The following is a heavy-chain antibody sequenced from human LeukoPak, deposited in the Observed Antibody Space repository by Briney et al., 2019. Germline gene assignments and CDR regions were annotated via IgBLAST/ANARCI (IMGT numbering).Heavy chain of an antibody. CDR3: ARDLRAYDSSGYPSYYFDY. Sequence: SVRVSCKASGGTFSSYAISWVRQAPGQGLEWMGRIIPIFGTANYAQKFQGRVTITTDESTSTAYMELSSLRSEDTAVYYCARDLRAYDSSGYPSYYFDYWGQGTLVTVSS. J-gene: IGHJ4*02. D-gene: IGHD3-22*01. V-gene: IGHV1-69*05. CDR2: IIPIFGTA. CDR1: GGTFSSYA.